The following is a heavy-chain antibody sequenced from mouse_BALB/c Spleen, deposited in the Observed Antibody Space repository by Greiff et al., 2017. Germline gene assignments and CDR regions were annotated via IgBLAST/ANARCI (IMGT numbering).Heavy chain of an antibody. CDR1: GYTFTNYW. D-gene: IGHD2-14*01. V-gene: IGHV1-63*02. CDR3: ARSGYRYDVLSWFAY. J-gene: IGHJ3*01. Sequence: VQLQQSGAELVRPGTSVKISCKASGYTFTNYWLGWVKQRPGHGLEWIGDIYPGGGYTNYNEKFKGKATLTADTSSSTAYMQLSSLTSEDSAVYFCARSGYRYDVLSWFAYWGQGTLVTVSA. CDR2: IYPGGGYT.